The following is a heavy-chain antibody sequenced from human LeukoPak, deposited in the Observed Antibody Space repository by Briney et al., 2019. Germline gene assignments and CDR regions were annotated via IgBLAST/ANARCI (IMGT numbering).Heavy chain of an antibody. Sequence: GGSLRLSCAASGFTFDDYGMIWVRQPPGKGLEWVGGINWNGGSTGYADSVKGRFTISRDNAKNSLYLQMNSLRADDTALYYCARDPPVRYFWSGHRLGHMDVWGKGTTVTVSS. CDR3: ARDPPVRYFWSGHRLGHMDV. D-gene: IGHD3-3*01. CDR1: GFTFDDYG. J-gene: IGHJ6*03. CDR2: INWNGGST. V-gene: IGHV3-20*04.